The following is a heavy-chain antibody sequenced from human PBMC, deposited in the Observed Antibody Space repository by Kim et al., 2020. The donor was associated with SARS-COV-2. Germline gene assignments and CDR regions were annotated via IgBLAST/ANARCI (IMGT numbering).Heavy chain of an antibody. J-gene: IGHJ4*02. Sequence: NAESVMGRFTISRENSKNTLYLQMSSLRAEDTAVYYCAKGGGQFGINGYWGQGTLVTISS. CDR3: AKGGGQFGINGY. V-gene: IGHV3-23*01. D-gene: IGHD3-10*01.